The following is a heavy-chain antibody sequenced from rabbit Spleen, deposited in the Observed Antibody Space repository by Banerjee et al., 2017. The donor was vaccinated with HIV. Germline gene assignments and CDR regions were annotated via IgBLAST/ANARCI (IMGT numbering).Heavy chain of an antibody. CDR3: ARDTGTSFSTYGMDL. CDR1: KFSFNSGYD. Sequence: QSLEESGGGLVQPGGSLTLTCKASKFSFNSGYDMCWVRQAPGKGLEWIACVYAGSSGSTYSATWAKGRFTVSKTSSTTVTLQMTSLTVADTATYFCARDTGTSFSTYGMDLWGPGTLVTVS. J-gene: IGHJ6*01. CDR2: VYAGSSGST. D-gene: IGHD8-1*01. V-gene: IGHV1S40*01.